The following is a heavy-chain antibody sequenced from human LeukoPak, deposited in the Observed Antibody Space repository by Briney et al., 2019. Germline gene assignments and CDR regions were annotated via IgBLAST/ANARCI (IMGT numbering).Heavy chain of an antibody. Sequence: KPGGSLRLSCEVSGFTFSNAGMSWVRQAPGKGLEWVGRVKSKTDGGTTDYGAPVKGRFTISRDDSKNTLYLQMNNLKTEDTAVYYCTTERSESSGRYNWCFDYWGQGTLVTVSS. J-gene: IGHJ4*02. CDR1: GFTFSNAG. V-gene: IGHV3-15*01. D-gene: IGHD6-19*01. CDR3: TTERSESSGRYNWCFDY. CDR2: VKSKTDGGTT.